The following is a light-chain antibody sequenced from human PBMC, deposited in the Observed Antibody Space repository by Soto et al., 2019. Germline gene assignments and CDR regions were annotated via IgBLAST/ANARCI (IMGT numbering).Light chain of an antibody. CDR2: SAS. J-gene: IGKJ4*01. Sequence: DIQMTQSPSSVSASVGDRVTITCRASQGISSWFGWYQQKPGQAPKLLIYSASSLQSGVPSRFSRSGSGTAFSRTIGSLATEDFATYYWQHANSFPLTFGGGTKVEI. V-gene: IGKV1-12*01. CDR1: QGISSW. CDR3: QHANSFPLT.